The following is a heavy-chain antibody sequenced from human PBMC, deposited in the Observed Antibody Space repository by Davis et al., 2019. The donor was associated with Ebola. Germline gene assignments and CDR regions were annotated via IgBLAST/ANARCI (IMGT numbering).Heavy chain of an antibody. D-gene: IGHD3-22*01. CDR3: ARSRRFSDNSGYYYFDY. J-gene: IGHJ4*02. Sequence: GGSLRLSCVASGFTFTTYGMSWVRQAPGKGLEWVSRISSSGCNTYYTDSVKGRFTTSRDSSKNTSYLQVDSLRAEDTAIYYCARSRRFSDNSGYYYFDYWGQGTLVTVSS. CDR2: ISSSGCNT. V-gene: IGHV3-23*01. CDR1: GFTFTTYG.